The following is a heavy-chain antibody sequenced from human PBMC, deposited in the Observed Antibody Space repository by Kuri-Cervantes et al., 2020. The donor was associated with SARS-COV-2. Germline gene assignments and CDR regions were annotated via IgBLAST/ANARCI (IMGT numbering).Heavy chain of an antibody. D-gene: IGHD3-3*01. CDR1: GYTFTGYY. CDR3: ARGSIFSDTRGWYFDY. CDR2: INPNSGGT. Sequence: ASVKVSCKASGYTFTGYYMHWVRQAPGQGLEWMGWINPNSGGTNYAQKFQGRVTMTRDTSISTAYMELSRLRSDDTAVYYCARGSIFSDTRGWYFDYWGQGTLVTVSS. V-gene: IGHV1-2*02. J-gene: IGHJ4*02.